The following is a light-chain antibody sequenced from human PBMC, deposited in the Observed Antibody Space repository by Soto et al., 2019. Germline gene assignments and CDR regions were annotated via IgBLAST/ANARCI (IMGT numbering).Light chain of an antibody. J-gene: IGKJ1*01. Sequence: EIVLTQSPATGSLSPGERGTLSCRASQTVGIYLACYEQNPGQARRLPIYDASNRATGIPARCIGMWSWTDFTLTISILGPEDFAIFYVQHRSDWPWTFGQGTKVDIK. CDR1: QTVGIY. V-gene: IGKV3-11*01. CDR2: DAS. CDR3: QHRSDWPWT.